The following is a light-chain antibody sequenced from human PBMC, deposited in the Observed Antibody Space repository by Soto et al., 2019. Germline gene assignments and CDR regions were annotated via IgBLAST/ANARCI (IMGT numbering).Light chain of an antibody. CDR2: EES. Sequence: EIVLTQSPATLSLSPGERATLSCRASQSVSNSLACTLHKLGQAPRLLFDEESNRATGIPARFSGSGSGTDFTLTISSLEPEDFAVYYCRQRNNWPYTFCQGTKLEIK. J-gene: IGKJ2*01. CDR1: QSVSNS. V-gene: IGKV3-11*01. CDR3: RQRNNWPYT.